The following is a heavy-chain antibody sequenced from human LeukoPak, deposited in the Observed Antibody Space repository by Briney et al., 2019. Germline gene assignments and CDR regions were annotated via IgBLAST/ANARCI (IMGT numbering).Heavy chain of an antibody. CDR3: ARDYGSAPGWFDP. Sequence: GGSLRLSCAASGFTFSSYEMNWVRQAPGKGLEWVSYISSSGSTIYYADSVKGRFTISRDNAKNSLYLQMNSLRAEDTAVYYCARDYGSAPGWFDPWGQGTLVTVSS. CDR2: ISSSGSTI. D-gene: IGHD3-10*01. J-gene: IGHJ5*02. CDR1: GFTFSSYE. V-gene: IGHV3-48*03.